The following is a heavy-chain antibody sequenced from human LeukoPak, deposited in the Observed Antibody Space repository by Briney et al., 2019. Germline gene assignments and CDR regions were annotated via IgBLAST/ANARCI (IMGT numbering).Heavy chain of an antibody. CDR3: AKGISDYGDYAVDY. D-gene: IGHD4-17*01. J-gene: IGHJ4*02. CDR1: GFTFSSYA. V-gene: IGHV3-23*01. Sequence: GGPLRLSCAASGFTFSSYAMSWVRQAPGKGLEWVSAISGSGGSTYYADSVKGRFTISRDNSKNTLYLQMNSLRAEDTAVYYCAKGISDYGDYAVDYWGQGTLVTVSS. CDR2: ISGSGGST.